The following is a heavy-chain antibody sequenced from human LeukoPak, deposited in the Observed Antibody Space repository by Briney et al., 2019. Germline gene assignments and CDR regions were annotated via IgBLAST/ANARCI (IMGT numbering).Heavy chain of an antibody. Sequence: ASVKVSCKASGYTFTSYDINWVRQATGQGLEWMGWMNPNSGNTGYAQKFQGRVTITRNISISTAYMELSSLRSEDTAVYYCARRRGSSWDFDYWGQGTLVTVSS. CDR1: GYTFTSYD. J-gene: IGHJ4*02. CDR3: ARRRGSSWDFDY. D-gene: IGHD6-13*01. V-gene: IGHV1-8*03. CDR2: MNPNSGNT.